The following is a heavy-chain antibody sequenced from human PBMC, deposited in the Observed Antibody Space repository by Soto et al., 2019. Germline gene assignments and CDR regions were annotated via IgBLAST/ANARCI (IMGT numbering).Heavy chain of an antibody. V-gene: IGHV3-74*01. Sequence: EVQLVESGGGLVQPGGSLRLSCAASGFTFSSYWMHWVRQAPGKGLVWVARINSDGSSTSYADSVKGLFTISRDNAKNTLYLKMNSLRAEDTAVYYCARDFRITQDAFDIWGQGTMVTASS. D-gene: IGHD3-10*01. CDR3: ARDFRITQDAFDI. CDR2: INSDGSST. CDR1: GFTFSSYW. J-gene: IGHJ3*02.